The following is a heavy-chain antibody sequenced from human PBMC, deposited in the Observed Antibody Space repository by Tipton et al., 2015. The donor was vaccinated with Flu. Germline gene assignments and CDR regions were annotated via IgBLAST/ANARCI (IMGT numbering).Heavy chain of an antibody. V-gene: IGHV4-4*07. CDR2: IFHSGTT. CDR3: ARAPGRPCSANACPNWFDP. J-gene: IGHJ5*02. CDR1: GGSISSYY. D-gene: IGHD2-15*01. Sequence: TLSLTCTVSGGSISSYYWSWIRQPAGKGLEWIGSIFHSGTTYYNPSLKSRVTISVDTSKNQFSLKMSSVTAADTAVYYCARAPGRPCSANACPNWFDPCGQGTLVTVSS.